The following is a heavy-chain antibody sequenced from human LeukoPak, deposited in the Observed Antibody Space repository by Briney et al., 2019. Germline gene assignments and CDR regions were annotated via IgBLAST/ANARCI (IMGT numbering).Heavy chain of an antibody. Sequence: SETLSLTCTVSGGSISSYYWSWIRQPPGKGLEWIGYIYYSGSTYYNPSLKSRVTISVDTSKNQFSLKLSSVTAADTAVYYCARDSLGAGTVGATSGYWGQGTLVTVSS. D-gene: IGHD1-26*01. CDR1: GGSISSYY. CDR2: IYYSGST. V-gene: IGHV4-59*01. J-gene: IGHJ4*02. CDR3: ARDSLGAGTVGATSGY.